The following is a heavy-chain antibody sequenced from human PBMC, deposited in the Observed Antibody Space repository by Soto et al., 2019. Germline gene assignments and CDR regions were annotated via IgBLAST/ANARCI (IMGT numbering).Heavy chain of an antibody. CDR2: IWYDGSNK. Sequence: QVQLVESGGGVVQPGRSLRLSCAASGFTFSSYGMHWVRQAPGKGLEWVAVIWYDGSNKYYADSVKGRFTISRDNSKNTLWMQMKRLRAEDTAVYYCARDPMSYGDYSVNAVSWFDPWGQGTLVTVSS. V-gene: IGHV3-33*01. CDR3: ARDPMSYGDYSVNAVSWFDP. D-gene: IGHD4-17*01. J-gene: IGHJ5*02. CDR1: GFTFSSYG.